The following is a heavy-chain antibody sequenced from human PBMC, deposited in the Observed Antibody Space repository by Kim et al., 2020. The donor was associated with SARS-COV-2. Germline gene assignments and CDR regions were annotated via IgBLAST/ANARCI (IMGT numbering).Heavy chain of an antibody. V-gene: IGHV4-39*01. D-gene: IGHD4-17*01. CDR2: IYYSGST. Sequence: SETLSLTCTVSGGSISSSSYYWGWIRQPPGKGLEWIGSIYYSGSTYYNPSLKSRVTISVDTSKNQFSLKLSSVTAAATAVYYCARHARGAPRYYFDYRGPQQWVGMNVSTIQNHVSQQGGGGDGGETGGLYVGGRGRGGRGYSFDIWGQGTLVTVSS. CDR1: GGSISSSSYY. CDR3: ARHARGAPRYYFDYRGPQQWVGMNVSTIQNHVSQQGGGGDGGETGGLYVGGRGRGGRGYSFDI. J-gene: IGHJ4*02.